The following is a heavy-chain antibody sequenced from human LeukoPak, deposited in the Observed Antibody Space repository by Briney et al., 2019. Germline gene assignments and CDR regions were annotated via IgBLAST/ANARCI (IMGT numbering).Heavy chain of an antibody. CDR3: ARHEGGATNY. Sequence: SETLSLTCAFYGGSFSGYYWSWLRQPPGKGLEWIGEINHSGSTNYNPSLKSRVTISADTSKTQFSLKLSSVTAADTAVYYCARHEGGATNYWGQGTLVTVSS. CDR2: INHSGST. J-gene: IGHJ4*02. V-gene: IGHV4-34*01. D-gene: IGHD1-26*01. CDR1: GGSFSGYY.